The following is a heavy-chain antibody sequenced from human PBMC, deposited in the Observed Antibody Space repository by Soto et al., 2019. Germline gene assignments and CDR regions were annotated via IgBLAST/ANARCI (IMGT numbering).Heavy chain of an antibody. CDR2: IWYAGTKK. Sequence: QVQVVESGGGVVQPGRSLTLSCAASGFTFSSSVMHWVRQAPGKWLEWLAEIWYAGTKKHYADSVKGRFSISRDNSKNTVDLHMSSLGREDTAGSYCANSLTGPTDYWSQCTLFTVSS. D-gene: IGHD7-27*01. J-gene: IGHJ4*02. CDR3: ANSLTGPTDY. CDR1: GFTFSSSV. V-gene: IGHV3-33*03.